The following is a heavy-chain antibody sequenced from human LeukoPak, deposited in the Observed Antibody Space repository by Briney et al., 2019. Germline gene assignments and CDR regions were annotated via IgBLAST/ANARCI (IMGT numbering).Heavy chain of an antibody. D-gene: IGHD6-13*01. CDR2: IIPIFGTA. CDR1: GGTFSSYA. J-gene: IGHJ5*02. V-gene: IGHV1-69*05. Sequence: SVKVSCKASGGTFSSYAISWVRQAPGQGLEWMGGIIPIFGTANYAQKFQGRVTITTDESTSTAYMELSSLRSEDMAVYYCARRIAAAGVNWFDPWGQGTLVTVSS. CDR3: ARRIAAAGVNWFDP.